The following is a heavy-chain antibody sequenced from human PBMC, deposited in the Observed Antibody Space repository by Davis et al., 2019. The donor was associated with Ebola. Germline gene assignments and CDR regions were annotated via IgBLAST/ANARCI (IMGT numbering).Heavy chain of an antibody. CDR3: AHSRRGSGYDGDLYYYYYYGMDV. CDR1: GGTFSSYA. V-gene: IGHV1-69*13. Sequence: SVKVSCKASGGTFSSYAISWVRQAPGQGLEWMGGIIPIFGTANYAQKFQGRVTITADESTSTAYMELSSLRSEDTAVYYCAHSRRGSGYDGDLYYYYYYGMDVWGQGTTVTVSS. J-gene: IGHJ6*02. D-gene: IGHD5-12*01. CDR2: IIPIFGTA.